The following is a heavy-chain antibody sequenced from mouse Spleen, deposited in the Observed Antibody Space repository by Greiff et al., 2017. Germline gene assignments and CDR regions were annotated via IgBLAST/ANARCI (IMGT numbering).Heavy chain of an antibody. J-gene: IGHJ3*01. CDR2: ISYDGSN. Sequence: EVKLMESGPGLVKPSQSLSLTCSVTGYSITSGYYWNWIRQFPGNKLEWMGYISYDGSNNYNPSLKNRISLTRDTSKNQFFLKLNSVTTEDTATYYCARDGSSPFAYWGQGTLVTVSA. CDR1: GYSITSGYY. D-gene: IGHD1-1*01. CDR3: ARDGSSPFAY. V-gene: IGHV3-6*01.